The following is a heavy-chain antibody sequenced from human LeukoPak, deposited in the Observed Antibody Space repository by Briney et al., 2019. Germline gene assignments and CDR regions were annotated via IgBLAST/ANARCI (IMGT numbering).Heavy chain of an antibody. V-gene: IGHV3-30-3*01. Sequence: GGSLRLSCAASGFTFSSYAMHWVRQAPGKGLEWVAVISYDGSNKYYADSVKGRFTISRDNSKNTLYLQMNSLRAEDTAVYYCARPILTGFYYYYGMDVWGQGTTVTVSS. J-gene: IGHJ6*02. CDR2: ISYDGSNK. CDR3: ARPILTGFYYYYGMDV. CDR1: GFTFSSYA. D-gene: IGHD3-9*01.